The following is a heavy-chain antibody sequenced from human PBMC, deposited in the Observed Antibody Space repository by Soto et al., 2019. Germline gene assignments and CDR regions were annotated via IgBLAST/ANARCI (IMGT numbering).Heavy chain of an antibody. Sequence: QEQLVQSGADIKKPGASVKVSCKASGHTFSGYYVHWVRQAPGQGLEWMGWVNPNSGGTHYAQKFQGRVTLTNDTSFSTAYMELSRLGSDDTAVYYCARGDFDSSANYYAGWLDPWGQGTLVTVSS. CDR1: GHTFSGYY. J-gene: IGHJ5*02. CDR3: ARGDFDSSANYYAGWLDP. V-gene: IGHV1-2*02. D-gene: IGHD3-22*01. CDR2: VNPNSGGT.